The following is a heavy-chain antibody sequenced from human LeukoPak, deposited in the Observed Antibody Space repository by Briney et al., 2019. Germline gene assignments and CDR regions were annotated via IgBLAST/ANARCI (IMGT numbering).Heavy chain of an antibody. Sequence: GGSLRLSCAASGFTFRKSAMCWVRQAPGKGLEWVSVITPSGGRTYYADSVKGRFTISRDNSKNTLYLQMNSLRAEDTAVYYCARGRYGWLPFDYWGQGTLVTVSS. J-gene: IGHJ4*02. V-gene: IGHV3-23*01. D-gene: IGHD3-16*01. CDR1: GFTFRKSA. CDR2: ITPSGGRT. CDR3: ARGRYGWLPFDY.